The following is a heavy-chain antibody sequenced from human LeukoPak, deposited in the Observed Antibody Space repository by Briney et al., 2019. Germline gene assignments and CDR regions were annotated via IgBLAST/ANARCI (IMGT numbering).Heavy chain of an antibody. J-gene: IGHJ3*02. CDR3: ARVRSVGATHDAFDI. CDR1: GFTFSSYA. V-gene: IGHV3-64*01. Sequence: PGGSLRLSCAASGFTFSSYAMHWVRQAPGKGLEYVSAISSNGGSTYYANSVKGRFTISRDNAKNSLYLQMNSLRAEDTAVYYCARVRSVGATHDAFDIWGQGTMVTVSS. CDR2: ISSNGGST. D-gene: IGHD1-26*01.